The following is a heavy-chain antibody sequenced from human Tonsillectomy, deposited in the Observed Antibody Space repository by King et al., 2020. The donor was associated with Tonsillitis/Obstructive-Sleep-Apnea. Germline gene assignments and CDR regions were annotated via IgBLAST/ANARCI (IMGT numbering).Heavy chain of an antibody. D-gene: IGHD2-2*01. V-gene: IGHV1-3*01. CDR2: INGGNGNI. CDR3: ARAPTFIPKYCATSTCYAFDI. Sequence: QLVQSGAEVRKPGAPVKVSCKASGYTFSDYAIHWVRQAPGQRLEWMGWINGGNGNIKYSQKFQGRVTFTRDTSASTAYMELSSLRSEDTAVCYCARAPTFIPKYCATSTCYAFDIWGQGTLVTVSS. J-gene: IGHJ3*02. CDR1: GYTFSDYA.